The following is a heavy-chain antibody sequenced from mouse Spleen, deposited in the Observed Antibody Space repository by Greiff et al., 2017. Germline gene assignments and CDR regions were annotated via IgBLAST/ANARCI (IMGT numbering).Heavy chain of an antibody. D-gene: IGHD2-3*01. CDR3: ARGGVYDGFAY. CDR1: GYTFTSYW. Sequence: HVQLQQSGAELARPGASVKLSCTASGYTFTSYWMPWVKQRPGQGLEWIGAIYPGGGDTRYTQKFKGKATLTADKSSSTAYMQLSSLASEDSAVYYCARGGVYDGFAYWGQGTLVTVSA. V-gene: IGHV1-87*01. CDR2: IYPGGGDT. J-gene: IGHJ3*01.